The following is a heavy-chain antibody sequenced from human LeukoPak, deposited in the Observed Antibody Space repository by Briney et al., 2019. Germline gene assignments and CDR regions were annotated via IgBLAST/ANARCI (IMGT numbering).Heavy chain of an antibody. CDR1: GYTFTSYY. Sequence: ASVKVSCKASGYTFTSYYIHWVRQAPGQGLEWMGIINCSGGSTSHAQKFQGRVTMTRDTSTSTAYMELSSLRSDDTAVYYCARGGKLGGAFDIWGQGTMVTVSS. J-gene: IGHJ3*02. D-gene: IGHD7-27*01. CDR3: ARGGKLGGAFDI. CDR2: INCSGGST. V-gene: IGHV1-46*01.